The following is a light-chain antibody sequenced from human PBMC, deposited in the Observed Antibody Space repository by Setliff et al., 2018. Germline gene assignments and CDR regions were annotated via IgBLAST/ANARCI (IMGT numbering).Light chain of an antibody. CDR3: AAWDDSLNGEV. J-gene: IGLJ1*01. CDR1: SSNIGSNT. V-gene: IGLV1-44*01. CDR2: RNN. Sequence: QAVLTQPPSASGTPGQRVTISCSGSSSNIGSNTVNWYQQLPGTAPKLLIYRNNQRPSGVPDRFSGSKSGTSASLAIRGLQSEDEADYYCAAWDDSLNGEVFGTGTKVTVL.